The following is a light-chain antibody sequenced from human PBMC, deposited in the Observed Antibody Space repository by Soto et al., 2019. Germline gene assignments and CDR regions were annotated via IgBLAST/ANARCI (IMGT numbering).Light chain of an antibody. J-gene: IGKJ2*01. CDR2: DAS. CDR3: HQYNSWPPGT. Sequence: EIVLTQSPDTLSLSPGERATLSCRASQSVSTNSLAWYQQKPGQAPRLLIYDASNRATGIPARFSGSGSGTEFTLTISSLQSEDFALYYCHQYNSWPPGTFGQGTKVDIK. CDR1: QSVSTN. V-gene: IGKV3D-15*01.